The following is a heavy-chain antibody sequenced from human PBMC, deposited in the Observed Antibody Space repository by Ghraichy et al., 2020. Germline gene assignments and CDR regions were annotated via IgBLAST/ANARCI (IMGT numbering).Heavy chain of an antibody. Sequence: GGSLRLSCAASRFTFRSYDMHWVRQAPGKGLEWVAMMSHDGTETYYADSVRGRFTISRDNSKSTLYLQMNSLGAQDTAVYYCAKEKDPYGSGNNYFDYWGQGTLVTVSS. CDR2: MSHDGTET. CDR3: AKEKDPYGSGNNYFDY. CDR1: RFTFRSYD. D-gene: IGHD3-10*01. V-gene: IGHV3-30*18. J-gene: IGHJ4*02.